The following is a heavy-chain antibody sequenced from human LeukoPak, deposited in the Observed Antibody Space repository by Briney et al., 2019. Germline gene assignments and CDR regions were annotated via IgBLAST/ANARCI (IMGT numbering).Heavy chain of an antibody. CDR1: GFTFSRYW. CDR2: INNEGSGT. Sequence: GGSLRLSCAASGFTFSRYWMHWVRQAPGKGLVWVSHINNEGSGTGYADSVKGRFTISRDNSKNTLYLQMNSLRAEDTAVYYCAKTRPLDSSSWSHGDYWGQGTLVTVSS. V-gene: IGHV3-74*01. J-gene: IGHJ4*02. CDR3: AKTRPLDSSSWSHGDY. D-gene: IGHD6-13*01.